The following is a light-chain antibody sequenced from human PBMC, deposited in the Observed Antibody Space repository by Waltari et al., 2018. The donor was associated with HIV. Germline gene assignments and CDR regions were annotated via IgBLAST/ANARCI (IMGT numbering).Light chain of an antibody. CDR2: GAS. Sequence: EILITQYPATLSLSPGERANLSCRHSQSVSSNLDWYQQKPGHPPRLLIYGASTSATGIPVRFSGSGSGTDFNFTIRSLQSEDFAVYFCQQYSNWPPKTFGQGTKVE. CDR1: QSVSSN. V-gene: IGKV3-15*01. J-gene: IGKJ1*01. CDR3: QQYSNWPPKT.